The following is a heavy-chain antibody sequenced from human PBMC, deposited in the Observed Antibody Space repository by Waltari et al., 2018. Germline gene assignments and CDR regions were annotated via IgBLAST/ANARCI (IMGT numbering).Heavy chain of an antibody. CDR2: ISWNSGSI. J-gene: IGHJ6*02. V-gene: IGHV3-9*01. Sequence: EVQLVESGGGLVQPGRSLRLSCAASGFTLAVYAMQWVRHTPGKGLEWVSGISWNSGSIGYADSVKGRFTISRDNAKNSLYLQMNSLRAEDTALYYCATQLVRWYYYGMDVWGQGTTVTVSS. CDR3: ATQLVRWYYYGMDV. CDR1: GFTLAVYA. D-gene: IGHD6-13*01.